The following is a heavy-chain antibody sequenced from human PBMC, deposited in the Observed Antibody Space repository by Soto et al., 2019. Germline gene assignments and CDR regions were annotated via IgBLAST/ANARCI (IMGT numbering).Heavy chain of an antibody. CDR2: INQDGSEE. CDR3: ARDRGSSSYEDWFDP. D-gene: IGHD6-13*01. Sequence: GGSLRLSCIASGFTFRGYWMSWVRQAPGKGLEWVANINQDGSEENYVDSVKGRFTISRDNAKDSLSLQMNSLRADDTAVYYCARDRGSSSYEDWFDPWGQRTLVTVSS. J-gene: IGHJ5*02. V-gene: IGHV3-7*03. CDR1: GFTFRGYW.